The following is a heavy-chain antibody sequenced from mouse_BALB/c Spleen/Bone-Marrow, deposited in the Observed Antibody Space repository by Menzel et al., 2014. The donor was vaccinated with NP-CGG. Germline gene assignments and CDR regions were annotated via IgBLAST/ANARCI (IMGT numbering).Heavy chain of an antibody. CDR1: GYTFTSYW. Sequence: VQLQQSGAELVRPGASVKLSCKASGYTFTSYWINWVKRRPGQGLEWIGNIYPSDSYTNYNQKFKDKATLTVDKSSSTAYMQLSSPTSEDSAVYYCTRPGYFYGSGPYAMDYWGQGTSVTVSS. D-gene: IGHD1-1*01. V-gene: IGHV1-69*02. CDR2: IYPSDSYT. CDR3: TRPGYFYGSGPYAMDY. J-gene: IGHJ4*01.